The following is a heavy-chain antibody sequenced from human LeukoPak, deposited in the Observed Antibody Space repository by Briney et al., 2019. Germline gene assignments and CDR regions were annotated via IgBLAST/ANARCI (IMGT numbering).Heavy chain of an antibody. CDR1: GFTFSSYG. V-gene: IGHV3-30*18. CDR3: AKDVAHDRSGFDY. J-gene: IGHJ4*02. Sequence: PGGSLRLSCAASGFTFSSYGIHWVRQAPGKGLEWVAVVSYDGSNKYYADSVKGRFTISRDNSKNTLYLQMNSLRAEDTAVYYCAKDVAHDRSGFDYWGQGTLVTVSS. D-gene: IGHD3-22*01. CDR2: VSYDGSNK.